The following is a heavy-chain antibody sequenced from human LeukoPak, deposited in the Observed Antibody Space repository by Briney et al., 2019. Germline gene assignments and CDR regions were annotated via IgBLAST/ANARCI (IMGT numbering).Heavy chain of an antibody. CDR3: AIRELLWFGERRNNWFDP. D-gene: IGHD3-10*01. J-gene: IGHJ5*02. Sequence: PSETLSLTCAVYGGSFSGYYWSWIRQPPGKGLEWIGEINHSGSTNYNPSLKSRVTISVDTSKNQFSLKLSSVTAADTAVYYCAIRELLWFGERRNNWFDPWGQGTLVTVSS. CDR1: GGSFSGYY. CDR2: INHSGST. V-gene: IGHV4-34*01.